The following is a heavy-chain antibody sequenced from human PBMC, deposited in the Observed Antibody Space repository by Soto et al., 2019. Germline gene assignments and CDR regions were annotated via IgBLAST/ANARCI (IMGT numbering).Heavy chain of an antibody. Sequence: PGGSLRLSCAASGFTFSSYAMSWVRQAPGKGLEWVSAISGSGGSTYYEDSVKGRFTISRDNSKNTLYLQMNSLRAEDTAVYYCAKDGNPIPYLTGYYRLGWFDPWGQGTLVTVSS. CDR2: ISGSGGST. D-gene: IGHD3-9*01. V-gene: IGHV3-23*01. CDR3: AKDGNPIPYLTGYYRLGWFDP. CDR1: GFTFSSYA. J-gene: IGHJ5*02.